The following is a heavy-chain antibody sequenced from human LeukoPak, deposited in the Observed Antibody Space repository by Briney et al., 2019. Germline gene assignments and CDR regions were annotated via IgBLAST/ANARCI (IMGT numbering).Heavy chain of an antibody. J-gene: IGHJ5*02. CDR1: GGTFNSYA. V-gene: IGHV1-69*05. Sequence: SVKVSCKASGGTFNSYAINWVRQAPGQGLEWMGRIIPIFGTTNYARNFQGRVTITTVKSTSTAYMELSSLRSEDTAVYYCAKAGFYDYVWGSYRQKWFDPWGQGTLVTVSS. CDR3: AKAGFYDYVWGSYRQKWFDP. CDR2: IIPIFGTT. D-gene: IGHD3-16*02.